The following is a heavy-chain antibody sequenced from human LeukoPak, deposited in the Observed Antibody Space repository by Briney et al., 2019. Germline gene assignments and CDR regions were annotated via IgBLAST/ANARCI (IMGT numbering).Heavy chain of an antibody. CDR2: ISSNGGSA. Sequence: PGGSLRLSCSASGFTFSTYAMHWVRQAPGKGLEYVSAISSNGGSAYYADSVKGRFTISRDNSKYTLFLQMSSLRAEDTAVYYCAIAAALSRWGQGTLVTVSS. D-gene: IGHD6-13*01. V-gene: IGHV3-64D*06. CDR1: GFTFSTYA. CDR3: AIAAALSR. J-gene: IGHJ4*02.